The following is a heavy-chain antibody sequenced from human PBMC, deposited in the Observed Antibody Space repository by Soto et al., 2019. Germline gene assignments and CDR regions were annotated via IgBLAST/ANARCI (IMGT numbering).Heavy chain of an antibody. J-gene: IGHJ4*02. CDR3: ASTIAARPGPPSFDY. V-gene: IGHV1-69*13. CDR2: IIPIFGTA. CDR1: GGTFSSYA. Sequence: ASVKVSCKASGGTFSSYAISWVRQAPGQGLEWMGGIIPIFGTANYAQKFQGRVTITADESTSTAYMELSSLRSEDTAVYYCASTIAARPGPPSFDYWGQGTLVTVSS. D-gene: IGHD6-6*01.